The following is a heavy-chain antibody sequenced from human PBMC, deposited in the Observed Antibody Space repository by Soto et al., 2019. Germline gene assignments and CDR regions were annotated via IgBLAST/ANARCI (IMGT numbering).Heavy chain of an antibody. Sequence: ASETLSLTCTVSGGSVSSGNYYWSWIRQPPGKGLEWIGFIYYTGSTSYNPSLKSRVTISMDTSKNQFSLKLTSVTAADTAVYYCARRHAYSSSWYYFDYWGQGTLVTVSS. J-gene: IGHJ4*02. V-gene: IGHV4-61*01. CDR1: GGSVSSGNYY. CDR2: IYYTGST. CDR3: ARRHAYSSSWYYFDY. D-gene: IGHD6-13*01.